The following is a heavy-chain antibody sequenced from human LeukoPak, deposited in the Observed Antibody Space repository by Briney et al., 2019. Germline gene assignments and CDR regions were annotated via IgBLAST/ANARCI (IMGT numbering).Heavy chain of an antibody. V-gene: IGHV3-48*01. Sequence: GGSLRLSCAASGFTFSSYSMNWVHQAPGKGLEWVSYISSSSSTIYYADSVQGRFTISRDNAKNSLYLQMNSLRAEDTAVYYCAKRIAAAGKHHFDYWGQGTLVTVSS. J-gene: IGHJ4*02. CDR1: GFTFSSYS. CDR3: AKRIAAAGKHHFDY. D-gene: IGHD6-13*01. CDR2: ISSSSSTI.